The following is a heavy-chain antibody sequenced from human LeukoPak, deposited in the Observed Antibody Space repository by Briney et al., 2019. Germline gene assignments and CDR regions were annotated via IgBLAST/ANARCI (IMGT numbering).Heavy chain of an antibody. CDR2: MNPNSGNT. CDR1: GYTFTSYD. CDR3: AAVGGYSNHAEYYMDV. D-gene: IGHD4-11*01. Sequence: ASVKVSCKASGYTFTSYDINWVRQATGQGLEWMGWMNPNSGNTGYAQKFQGRVTITRNTSISTAYMELSSLRSEDTAVYYCAAVGGYSNHAEYYMDVWGKGTTVTVSS. V-gene: IGHV1-8*03. J-gene: IGHJ6*03.